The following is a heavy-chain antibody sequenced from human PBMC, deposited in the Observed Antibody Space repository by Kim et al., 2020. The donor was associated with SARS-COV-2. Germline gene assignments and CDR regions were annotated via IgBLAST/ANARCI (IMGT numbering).Heavy chain of an antibody. CDR2: IHYSGST. Sequence: SETLSLTCTVSGGSISSSTYYWGWIRQPPGKGLEWIGTIHYSGSTHYNPSLNSRATISVDTSKNQFSLRLSPVTAADTAVYSCAKHLEYYYYYMDVWG. V-gene: IGHV4-39*01. CDR3: AKHLEYYYYYMDV. J-gene: IGHJ6*03. CDR1: GGSISSSTYY.